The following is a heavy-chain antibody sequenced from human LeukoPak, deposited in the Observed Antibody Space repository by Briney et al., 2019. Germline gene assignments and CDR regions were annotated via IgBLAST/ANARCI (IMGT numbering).Heavy chain of an antibody. V-gene: IGHV1-18*01. CDR1: GYTFTSYG. D-gene: IGHD3-3*01. Sequence: ASVKVSCKASGYTFTSYGISWVRQAPGQGLEWMGWISAYNGNTNYAQKLQGRVTMTTDTSTSTAYMELRSLRSDDTAVYYCARVVVVLRFLEWTPGNYGMDVWGQGTTAAVSS. J-gene: IGHJ6*02. CDR2: ISAYNGNT. CDR3: ARVVVVLRFLEWTPGNYGMDV.